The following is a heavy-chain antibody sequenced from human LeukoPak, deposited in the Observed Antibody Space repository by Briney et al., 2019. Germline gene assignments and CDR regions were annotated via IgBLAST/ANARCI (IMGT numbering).Heavy chain of an antibody. CDR3: ARGAPIVVVD. J-gene: IGHJ4*02. D-gene: IGHD2-15*01. Sequence: GGSLRLSCPVSGFTVSSNYMSWVRQAPGKGLEWVSIIYSGGSTYYADSVKGRFTISRDNSKNTVYLQMNSLRAEDTAVYYCARGAPIVVVDWGQGTLVTVSS. CDR2: IYSGGST. CDR1: GFTVSSNY. V-gene: IGHV3-53*01.